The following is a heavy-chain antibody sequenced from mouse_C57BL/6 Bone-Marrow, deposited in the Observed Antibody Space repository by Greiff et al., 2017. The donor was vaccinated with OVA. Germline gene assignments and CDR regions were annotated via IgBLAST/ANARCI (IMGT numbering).Heavy chain of an antibody. CDR3: ARHEGGVSGYDAGAWFAY. J-gene: IGHJ3*01. V-gene: IGHV1-62-2*01. Sequence: QVQLQQSGAELVKPGASVKLSCKASGYTFTEYTIHWVKQRSGQGLEWIGWFYPGSGSIKYNEKFKDKATLTADKSSSTVYMELSRLTSEDSAVYFCARHEGGVSGYDAGAWFAYWGQGTLVTVSA. CDR2: FYPGSGSI. CDR1: GYTFTEYT. D-gene: IGHD2-2*01.